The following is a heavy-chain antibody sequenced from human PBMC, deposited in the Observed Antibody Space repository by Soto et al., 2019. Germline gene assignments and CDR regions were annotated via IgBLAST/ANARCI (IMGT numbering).Heavy chain of an antibody. V-gene: IGHV3-30*03. Sequence: QVQLVESGGGVVQPGRSLRLSCAASGFTFSVHGMHWVRQAPGKGLGWVALISYDGTNKYYADSVKGRFTMSRDNSKNTLYLEINSLRAEDTAVYYCAISPEDYNDDVMDVWGQGTTVTVSS. J-gene: IGHJ6*02. CDR2: ISYDGTNK. CDR3: AISPEDYNDDVMDV. CDR1: GFTFSVHG.